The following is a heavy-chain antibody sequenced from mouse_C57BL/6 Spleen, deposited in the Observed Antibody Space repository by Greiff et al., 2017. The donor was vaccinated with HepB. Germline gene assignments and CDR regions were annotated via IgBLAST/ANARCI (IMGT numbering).Heavy chain of an antibody. CDR2: INPSTGGT. D-gene: IGHD2-4*01. J-gene: IGHJ4*01. Sequence: EVQLQQSGPELVKPGASVKISCKASGYSFTGYYMNWVKQSPEKSLEWIGEINPSTGGTTYNQKFKAKATLTVDKSSSTAYMQLKSLTSEDSAVYYCARYDYDAYYAMDYWGQGTSVTVSS. V-gene: IGHV1-42*01. CDR3: ARYDYDAYYAMDY. CDR1: GYSFTGYY.